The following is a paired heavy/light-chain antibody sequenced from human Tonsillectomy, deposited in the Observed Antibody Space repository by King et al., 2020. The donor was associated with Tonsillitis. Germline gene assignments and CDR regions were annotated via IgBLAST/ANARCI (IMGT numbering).Heavy chain of an antibody. Sequence: EVQLVESGGGLVKPGGSLRLTCAASGFTFSTYSMNWVRQAPGKGLEWVSSISSSGTYIYKADSVKGRFTISRDNAKNSLYLQMNSLRAEDTAVYYCARDLSYYYDSSGYRIDYWGQGTLVTVSS. CDR3: ARDLSYYYDSSGYRIDY. CDR2: ISSSGTYI. J-gene: IGHJ4*02. V-gene: IGHV3-21*01. D-gene: IGHD3-22*01. CDR1: GFTFSTYS.
Light chain of an antibody. CDR3: GAWDSSLSAAV. CDR1: SSNIVNSY. CDR2: ENN. V-gene: IGLV1-51*02. J-gene: IGLJ3*02. Sequence: QSVLTQPPSVSAAPGQKVSISCSGSSSNIVNSYVSWYQQLPGTAPKLLIFENNKRPSGIPDRFSGSKSGTSATLGITGLQTGDEADYYCGAWDSSLSAAVFGGGTKLTVL.